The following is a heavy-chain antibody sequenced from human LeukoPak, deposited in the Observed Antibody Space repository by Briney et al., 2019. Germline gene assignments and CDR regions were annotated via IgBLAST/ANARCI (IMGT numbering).Heavy chain of an antibody. V-gene: IGHV3-21*04. CDR1: GFTFSSYR. Sequence: PGGSLRLSCAASGFTFSSYRMNWVRQAPGKGLEWVSSISSSSSYIYYADSVKGRFTISRDNAKNSLYLQMNSLRAEDTAVYYCARGYDSSGYYPIPYYYYGMDVWGQGTTVTVSS. D-gene: IGHD3-22*01. J-gene: IGHJ6*02. CDR3: ARGYDSSGYYPIPYYYYGMDV. CDR2: ISSSSSYI.